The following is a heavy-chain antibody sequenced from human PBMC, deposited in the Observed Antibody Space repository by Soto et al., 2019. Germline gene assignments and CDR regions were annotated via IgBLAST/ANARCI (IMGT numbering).Heavy chain of an antibody. CDR2: ISYDGSNK. D-gene: IGHD1-26*01. CDR3: AKWSGSSPIDY. J-gene: IGHJ4*02. V-gene: IGHV3-30*18. CDR1: GFTFSSYG. Sequence: PGGSLRLSCAASGFTFSSYGMHWVRQAPGKGLEWVAVISYDGSNKYYADSVKGRFTISRDNSKNTLYLQMNSLRAEDTAVYYCAKWSGSSPIDYWGQGTLVTVSS.